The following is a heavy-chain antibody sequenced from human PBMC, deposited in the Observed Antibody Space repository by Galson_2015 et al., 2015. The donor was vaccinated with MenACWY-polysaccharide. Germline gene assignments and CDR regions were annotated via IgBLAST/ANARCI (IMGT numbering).Heavy chain of an antibody. V-gene: IGHV4-30-4*01. CDR1: GGSISSGDYY. CDR3: ARVPTAMVYFDY. D-gene: IGHD5-18*01. CDR2: IYYSGST. J-gene: IGHJ4*02. Sequence: TLSLTCPVSGGSISSGDYYWSWIRQPPGKGLEWIGYIYYSGSTYYKPSLKSRVTISVETSKNQFSLERSSVTAAEKAVYYCARVPTAMVYFDYWGKGTRVPVSS.